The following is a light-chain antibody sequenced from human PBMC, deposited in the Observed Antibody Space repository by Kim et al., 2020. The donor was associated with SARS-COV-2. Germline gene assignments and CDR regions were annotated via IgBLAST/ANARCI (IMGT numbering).Light chain of an antibody. V-gene: IGLV1-44*01. CDR2: SNN. CDR3: ATWDDSLKGV. CDR1: KPKHGRKY. Sequence: PGDRGNLPFCGKKPKHGRKYVNWYPAPARTAPKLLIYSNNQRPSGVPDRFSGAKAGTSASLAISGLQSEDEADYYCATWDDSLKGVFGGGPKLTVL. J-gene: IGLJ3*02.